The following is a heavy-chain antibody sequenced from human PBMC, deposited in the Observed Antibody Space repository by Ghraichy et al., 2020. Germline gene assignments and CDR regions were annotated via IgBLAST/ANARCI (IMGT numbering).Heavy chain of an antibody. CDR1: GYTFTNYP. V-gene: IGHV1-18*01. D-gene: IGHD4-17*01. CDR2: VSPYNGKT. J-gene: IGHJ4*02. CDR3: ARGYGDYATPPLEY. Sequence: ASVKVSCKASGYTFTNYPISWVRQAPGQGLEWMGWVSPYNGKTKYAQKLQGRVTMTTDTSTSTAYMELRSLRSDDTAVYYCARGYGDYATPPLEYWGQGTLVTVSS.